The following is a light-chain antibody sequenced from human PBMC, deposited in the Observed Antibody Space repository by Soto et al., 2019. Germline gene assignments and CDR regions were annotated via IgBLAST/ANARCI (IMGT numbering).Light chain of an antibody. Sequence: VLTQPASVSGSPGQSITISCTGTSXDVGSYSLVSWYQQHPGKAPKLMIYEVSKRPSGVSNRFSGSKSGNTASLTISGLQAEDEADYYCCSYAGSRTFLYVFGTGTKGTVL. CDR1: SXDVGSYSL. J-gene: IGLJ1*01. V-gene: IGLV2-23*02. CDR3: CSYAGSRTFLYV. CDR2: EVS.